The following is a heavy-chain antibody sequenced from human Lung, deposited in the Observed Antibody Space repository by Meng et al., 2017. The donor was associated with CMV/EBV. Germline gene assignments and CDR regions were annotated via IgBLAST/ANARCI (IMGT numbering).Heavy chain of an antibody. V-gene: IGHV1-8*03. CDR2: MNPNSGNT. Sequence: SVXVSXXASRYTFTSYYMNLVRQATGQGLEGMGWMNPNSGNTGYAQKFQCRVTITRNTSIFTAYMELSSLRSEDTAVYYCARATPLGYCSSTSCYTQAASYGMDAWGQGTTVTVSS. CDR3: ARATPLGYCSSTSCYTQAASYGMDA. D-gene: IGHD2-2*02. J-gene: IGHJ6*01. CDR1: RYTFTSYY.